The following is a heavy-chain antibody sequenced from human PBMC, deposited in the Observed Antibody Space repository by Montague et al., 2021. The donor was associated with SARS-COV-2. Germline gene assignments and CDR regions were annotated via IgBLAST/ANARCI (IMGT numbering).Heavy chain of an antibody. Sequence: SETLSLTCAVYGGSFSGYYWSWIRQPPGKGLEWIGEINQSGSTNXNPTLKSRVTLSVDTSKNQFYLKLSSLTAADTAVYYCARVAGGYYHDSSSYLEYWGQGTLVTVSS. CDR3: ARVAGGYYHDSSSYLEY. V-gene: IGHV4-34*01. D-gene: IGHD3-22*01. CDR2: INQSGST. CDR1: GGSFSGYY. J-gene: IGHJ4*02.